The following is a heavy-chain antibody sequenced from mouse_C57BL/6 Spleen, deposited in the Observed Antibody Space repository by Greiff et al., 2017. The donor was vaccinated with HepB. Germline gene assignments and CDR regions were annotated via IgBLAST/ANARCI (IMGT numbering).Heavy chain of an antibody. CDR1: GYTFTDYN. CDR2: INPNNGGT. V-gene: IGHV1-18*01. Sequence: EVKLMESGPELVKPGASVKIPCKASGYTFTDYNMDWVKQSHGKSLEWIGDINPNNGGTIYNQKFKGKATLTVDKSSSTAYMELRSLTSEDTAVYYCARQLSLTGTGDYFDYWGQGTTLTVSS. J-gene: IGHJ2*01. D-gene: IGHD4-1*01. CDR3: ARQLSLTGTGDYFDY.